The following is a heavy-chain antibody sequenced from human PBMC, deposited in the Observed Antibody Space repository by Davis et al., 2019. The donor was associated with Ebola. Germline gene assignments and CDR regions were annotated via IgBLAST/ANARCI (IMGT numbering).Heavy chain of an antibody. J-gene: IGHJ4*02. Sequence: GESLKISCEASLFTLRRSGTHMVRDGADPVAQLLQFIVFDGSETFYADSVKGRFTLSRDNSKNTLYLDMNGLREGDTAFYYCTKGGSPDYWGQGTLVTVSS. CDR3: TKGGSPDY. D-gene: IGHD6-13*01. V-gene: IGHV3-30*02. CDR1: LFTLRRSG. CDR2: IVFDGSET.